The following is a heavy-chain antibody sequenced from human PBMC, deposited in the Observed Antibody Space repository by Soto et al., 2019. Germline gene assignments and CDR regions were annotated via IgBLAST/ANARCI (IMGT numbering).Heavy chain of an antibody. J-gene: IGHJ3*02. CDR3: ATLSTVTSWSFVNI. CDR1: GGSITSYY. CDR2: IFYSGGT. Sequence: QVQLQESGPGLVKPSETLSLTCTVSGGSITSYYWSWIRQAPGKGLEWIGYIFYSGGTDYNPSIKSRLTISVDTSKSEFSLKLTSVTAADTAVYYCATLSTVTSWSFVNIWGQGTMVTVSS. D-gene: IGHD4-17*01. V-gene: IGHV4-59*08.